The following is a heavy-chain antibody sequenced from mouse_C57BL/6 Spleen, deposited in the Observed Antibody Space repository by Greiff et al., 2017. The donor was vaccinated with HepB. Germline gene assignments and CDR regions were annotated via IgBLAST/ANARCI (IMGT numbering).Heavy chain of an antibody. J-gene: IGHJ4*01. V-gene: IGHV1-26*01. D-gene: IGHD1-1*01. CDR3: ARRNYGSMGAMDY. Sequence: EVQLQQSGPELVKPGASVKISCKASGYTFTDYYMNWVKQSHGKSLEWIGDINPNNGGTSYNQKFKGKATLTVDKSSSTAYMELRSLTSEDSAVYYCARRNYGSMGAMDYWGQGTSVTVSS. CDR2: INPNNGGT. CDR1: GYTFTDYY.